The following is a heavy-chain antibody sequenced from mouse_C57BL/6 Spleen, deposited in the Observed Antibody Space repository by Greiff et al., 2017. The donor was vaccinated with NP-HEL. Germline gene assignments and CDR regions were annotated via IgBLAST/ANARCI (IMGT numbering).Heavy chain of an antibody. D-gene: IGHD1-1*01. V-gene: IGHV1-69*01. CDR1: GYTFTSYW. CDR3: ARRITTVAAFDY. CDR2: IDPSDSYT. J-gene: IGHJ2*01. Sequence: QVQLKQPGAELVMPGASVKLSCKASGYTFTSYWMHWVKQRPGPGLEWIGEIDPSDSYTNYNQKFKGKSTLTVDKSSSTDYMQLSSLTSEDSAVYYCARRITTVAAFDYWGQGTTLTVSS.